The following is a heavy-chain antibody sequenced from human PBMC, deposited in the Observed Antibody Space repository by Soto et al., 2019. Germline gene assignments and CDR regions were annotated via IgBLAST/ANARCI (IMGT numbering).Heavy chain of an antibody. D-gene: IGHD3-10*01. V-gene: IGHV4-28*01. CDR3: ARNSGTMVRGILDY. CDR1: GYSISSSNW. CDR2: IYYSGST. Sequence: SETLSLTCAVSGYSISSSNWWGWIRQPPGKGLEWIGYIYYSGSTYYNPSLKSRVTMSVDTSKNQFSLKLSSVTAVDTAVYYCARNSGTMVRGILDYWGQGTLVTVSS. J-gene: IGHJ4*02.